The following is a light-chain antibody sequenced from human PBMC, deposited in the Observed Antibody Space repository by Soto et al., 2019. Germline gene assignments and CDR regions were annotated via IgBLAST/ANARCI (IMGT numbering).Light chain of an antibody. Sequence: QSVLTQPPSVSGTPGQRVTISCSGSSSNIGSHFVNWYQQLPGTAPKLLMYNNDQRPSGVPDRFSGSKSGTSASLAISGLQSDDEADYHCATWDDSLNGLVFGGGTKLTVL. V-gene: IGLV1-44*01. CDR3: ATWDDSLNGLV. J-gene: IGLJ3*02. CDR2: NND. CDR1: SSNIGSHF.